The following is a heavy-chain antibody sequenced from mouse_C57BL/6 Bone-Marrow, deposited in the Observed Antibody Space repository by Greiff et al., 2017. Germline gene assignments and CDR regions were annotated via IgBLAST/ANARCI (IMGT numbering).Heavy chain of an antibody. CDR2: IDPENGDT. Sequence: VQLQQSGAELVRPGASVKLSCTASGFNIKDDYMHWVKQRPEQGLEWIGWIDPENGDTEYASKFQGKATITADTSSNAAYLQLSSLTSENTAVYYCTGIPGAYWGQGTLVTVSA. CDR3: TGIPGAY. CDR1: GFNIKDDY. J-gene: IGHJ3*01. V-gene: IGHV14-4*01.